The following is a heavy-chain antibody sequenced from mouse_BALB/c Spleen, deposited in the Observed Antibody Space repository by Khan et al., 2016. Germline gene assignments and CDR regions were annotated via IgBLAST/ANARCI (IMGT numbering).Heavy chain of an antibody. Sequence: QIQLVQSGPELKKPGETVRISCKASGYTFTTAGMQWVQKMPGKGLKWIGWINTHSGVPKYAEYFKGRFAFSLETSASTAYLQISNLKNEDTATYFCASYDYAMDYWGQGTSVTVSS. CDR2: INTHSGVP. J-gene: IGHJ4*01. CDR3: ASYDYAMDY. CDR1: GYTFTTAG. D-gene: IGHD2-12*01. V-gene: IGHV9-4*02.